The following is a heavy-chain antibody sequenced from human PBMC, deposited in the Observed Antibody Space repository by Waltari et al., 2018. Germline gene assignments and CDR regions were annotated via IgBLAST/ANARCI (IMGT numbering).Heavy chain of an antibody. CDR2: IIPIVGTA. Sequence: QVQLVQSGAEVKKPGSSVKVSCKASGGTFSSYALSWVRQAPGQGLEWMGGIIPIVGTANDARKCQGRVTITADESTSTAYMELSSLRSEDTAVYYCARGESTTVTVLDYWGQGTLVTVSS. J-gene: IGHJ4*02. CDR1: GGTFSSYA. CDR3: ARGESTTVTVLDY. V-gene: IGHV1-69*01. D-gene: IGHD4-17*01.